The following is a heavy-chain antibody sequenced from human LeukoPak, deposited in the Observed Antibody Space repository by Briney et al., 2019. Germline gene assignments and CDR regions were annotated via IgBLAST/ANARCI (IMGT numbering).Heavy chain of an antibody. CDR3: ARFVVRGVITN. J-gene: IGHJ4*02. Sequence: PSETLSLTCTVSGGSVSSGSYYWSWIRQPPGKGLEWIGYINYSGSTNYNPSLKSRVTISVDTSKNQFSLKLSSVTAADTAVYYCARFVVRGVITNWGQGTLVTVSS. CDR1: GGSVSSGSYY. D-gene: IGHD3-10*01. V-gene: IGHV4-61*01. CDR2: INYSGST.